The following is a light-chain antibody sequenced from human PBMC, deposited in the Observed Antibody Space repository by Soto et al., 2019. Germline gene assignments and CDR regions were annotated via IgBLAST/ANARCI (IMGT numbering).Light chain of an antibody. V-gene: IGLV2-23*01. CDR2: EGS. J-gene: IGLJ1*01. CDR1: SSDVGSYNL. Sequence: QSVLTQPASVSGSPGQSITISCTGTSSDVGSYNLVSWYQQHPGKAPKLMIYEGSKWPSGVSNRVSGSKSGNTASLTISGLQAEDEADYYCCSYAGSSTYVFGTGTKLTVL. CDR3: CSYAGSSTYV.